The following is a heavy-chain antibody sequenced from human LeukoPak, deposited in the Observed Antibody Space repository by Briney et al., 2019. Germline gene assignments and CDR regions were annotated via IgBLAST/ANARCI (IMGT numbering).Heavy chain of an antibody. Sequence: GGSLRLSCAASGFSFSSYNMNWVRQAPGKGLEWVSYISSSGSTIYYADSVKGRFTISRDNAKNSLYLQMNSLRAEDTAVYYCASRLGYCSGGSCYWGQGTLVTVSS. J-gene: IGHJ4*02. V-gene: IGHV3-48*04. D-gene: IGHD2-15*01. CDR2: ISSSGSTI. CDR1: GFSFSSYN. CDR3: ASRLGYCSGGSCY.